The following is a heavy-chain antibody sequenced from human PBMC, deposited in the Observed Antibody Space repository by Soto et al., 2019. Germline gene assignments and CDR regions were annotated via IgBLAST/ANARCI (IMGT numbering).Heavy chain of an antibody. J-gene: IGHJ4*02. V-gene: IGHV4-4*08. CDR2: IYNSGST. CDR3: ARGFGHGGNGNIDY. D-gene: IGHD1-20*01. Sequence: QVQLQESGPGLVKPSETLSLTCTVSGVSISSYYWSWIRQPPGKGLEWIGSIYNSGSTNYNPSLKSRAPISGDTPKNQFFLRLSSVTAADTAVYYCARGFGHGGNGNIDYWGQGTLVTVSS. CDR1: GVSISSYY.